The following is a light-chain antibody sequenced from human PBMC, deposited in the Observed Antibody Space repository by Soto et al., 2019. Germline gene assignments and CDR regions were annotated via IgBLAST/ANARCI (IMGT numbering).Light chain of an antibody. CDR3: SSYTTISPLMV. Sequence: QSALTQPASVSGSPGQSITISCTGTTSDIGTYYYVSWYQQHPGIAPKLMIYEVSNRPSGVSNRFSRSKSGNTASLTISGLQAEDEADFYCSSYTTISPLMVFGGGTKLTVL. J-gene: IGLJ2*01. CDR1: TSDIGTYYY. CDR2: EVS. V-gene: IGLV2-14*01.